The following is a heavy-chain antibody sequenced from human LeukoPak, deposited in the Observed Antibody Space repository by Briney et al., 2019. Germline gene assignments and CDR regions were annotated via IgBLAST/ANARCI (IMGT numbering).Heavy chain of an antibody. CDR2: ISGSGGST. J-gene: IGHJ6*02. Sequence: GSLRLSCAASGFTFSSYAMSWVRQAPGKGLEWVSAISGSGGSTYYADSVKGRFTISRDNSKNTLYLQMNSLRAEDTAVYYCARDILTGYVHYYGMDVWGQGTTVTVSS. D-gene: IGHD3-9*01. CDR3: ARDILTGYVHYYGMDV. CDR1: GFTFSSYA. V-gene: IGHV3-23*01.